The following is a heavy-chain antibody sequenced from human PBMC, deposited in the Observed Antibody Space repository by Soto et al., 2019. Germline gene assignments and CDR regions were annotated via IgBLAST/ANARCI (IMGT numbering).Heavy chain of an antibody. CDR1: GFTFSMYS. J-gene: IGHJ6*02. CDR2: IPQEGVDG. D-gene: IGHD2-21*02. V-gene: IGHV3-7*01. Sequence: GVLRLSCEVSGFTFSMYSMSWVRQSPGKGLEWVAKIPQEGVDGHYADSVKGRFTISRDNGKNSLYLQLNNLRAEDTAVYYCARDHLILPAHDFFYGSDVWGRGATVTVSS. CDR3: ARDHLILPAHDFFYGSDV.